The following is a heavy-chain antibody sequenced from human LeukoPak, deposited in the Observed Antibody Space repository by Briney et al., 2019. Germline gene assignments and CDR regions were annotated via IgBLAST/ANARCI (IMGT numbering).Heavy chain of an antibody. CDR3: AKPIYGDYSFDY. D-gene: IGHD4-17*01. Sequence: GGSLRLSCAASGFTFSSYAMSWVRQAPGKGLEWVSAISNSGTGTYYADSVKGRFTISRDNSKNTLYLQMNSLRAEGTAVYYCAKPIYGDYSFDYWGQGTLVTVSS. CDR1: GFTFSSYA. J-gene: IGHJ4*02. CDR2: ISNSGTGT. V-gene: IGHV3-23*01.